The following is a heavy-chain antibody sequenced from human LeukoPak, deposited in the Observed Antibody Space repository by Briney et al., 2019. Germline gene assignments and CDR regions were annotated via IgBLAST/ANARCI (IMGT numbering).Heavy chain of an antibody. D-gene: IGHD3-22*01. CDR3: ARALGGGYYPYFDY. CDR2: IWYDGSNK. CDR1: GFTFSSYG. Sequence: PGGSLRLSCAASGFTFSSYGMHWVRQAPGKGLEWVAVIWYDGSNKYYADSVKGRFTISRDNSKNTLYLQMNSLRAEDTAVYYCARALGGGYYPYFDYWGQGTLVTVSS. J-gene: IGHJ4*02. V-gene: IGHV3-33*01.